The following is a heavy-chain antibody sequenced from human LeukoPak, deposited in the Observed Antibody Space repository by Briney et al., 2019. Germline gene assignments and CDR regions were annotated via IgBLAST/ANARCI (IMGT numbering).Heavy chain of an antibody. CDR2: ISGSGGST. V-gene: IGHV3-23*01. CDR3: AKCGPKDIVVVVAADYYYYYGMDV. Sequence: GGSLRLSCAASGFTFSSYAMSWVRQAPGKGLEWVSAISGSGGSTYYADSVKGRFTISRDNPKNTLYLQMNSLRAEDTAVYYCAKCGPKDIVVVVAADYYYYYGMDVWGQGTTVTVSS. D-gene: IGHD2-15*01. J-gene: IGHJ6*02. CDR1: GFTFSSYA.